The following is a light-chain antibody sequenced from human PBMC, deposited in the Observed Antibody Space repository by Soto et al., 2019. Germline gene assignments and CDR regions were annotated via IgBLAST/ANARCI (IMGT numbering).Light chain of an antibody. CDR2: DVS. CDR1: SSDVGGYNY. Sequence: QSALTQPASVSGSPGQSITISCTGTSSDVGGYNYVSWYQQHPGKAPKLMIYDVSNRPSGVSNRFSGSKSGNTASLTISGLQAEDEADYYCSSYTSSTTVVAFGGGTKLTVL. V-gene: IGLV2-14*03. CDR3: SSYTSSTTVVA. J-gene: IGLJ2*01.